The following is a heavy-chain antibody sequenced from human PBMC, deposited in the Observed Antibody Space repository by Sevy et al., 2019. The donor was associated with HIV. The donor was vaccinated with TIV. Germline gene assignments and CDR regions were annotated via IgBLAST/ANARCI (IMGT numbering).Heavy chain of an antibody. Sequence: GGSLRLSCAASGFTLSSYAMTWVRQTPRKGLEWVSTITGSGGGTNFADSLKGRLSISTDNSKSVLYLQMNFLRAEDTAVSYCVKSGGVRRRHYYSYMDVWGQGTTVTVSS. V-gene: IGHV3-23*01. J-gene: IGHJ6*02. CDR1: GFTLSSYA. CDR2: ITGSGGGT. CDR3: VKSGGVRRRHYYSYMDV. D-gene: IGHD3-16*01.